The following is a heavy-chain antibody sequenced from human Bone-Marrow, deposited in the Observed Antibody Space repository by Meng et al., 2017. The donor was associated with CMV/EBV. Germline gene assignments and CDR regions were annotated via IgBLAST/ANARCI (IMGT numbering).Heavy chain of an antibody. V-gene: IGHV1-18*04. D-gene: IGHD6-13*01. CDR2: ISAYNGNT. CDR3: ARVSRGSSWTTNWFDP. J-gene: IGHJ5*02. Sequence: ASVKVSCKAPRHTLTGYYIHWVRQAPGQGLEWMGWISAYNGNTNYAQKLQGRVTMTTDTSTSTAYMELRSLRSDDTAVYYCARVSRGSSWTTNWFDPWGQGTLVTVSS. CDR1: RHTLTGYY.